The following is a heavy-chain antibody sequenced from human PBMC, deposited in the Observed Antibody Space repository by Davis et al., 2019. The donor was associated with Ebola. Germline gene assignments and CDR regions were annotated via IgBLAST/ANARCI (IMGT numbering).Heavy chain of an antibody. D-gene: IGHD3-3*01. J-gene: IGHJ6*02. CDR2: IWYDGSKT. Sequence: GESLKISCAASGFTFSSSGMHWVRQAPGKGLEWVAVIWYDGSKTYYADSVKGRFTISRDNSKNTLYLQMNSLRAEDTAVYYCARDRADFWSGSLGMDVWGQGTTVTVSS. V-gene: IGHV3-33*01. CDR3: ARDRADFWSGSLGMDV. CDR1: GFTFSSSG.